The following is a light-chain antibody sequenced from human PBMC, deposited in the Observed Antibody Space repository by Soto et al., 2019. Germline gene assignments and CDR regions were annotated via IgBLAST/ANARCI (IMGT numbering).Light chain of an antibody. J-gene: IGLJ2*01. CDR3: AAWDDSLIGV. Sequence: QSVLTQPPSASGTPGQRVTISCSGSRSNIGSNTVNWYQQLRGTAPKLLIYSNNQRPSGVPDRFSGSKSGTSASLAISGLQSEDEADYYCAAWDDSLIGVFGGGTKVTVL. CDR2: SNN. CDR1: RSNIGSNT. V-gene: IGLV1-44*01.